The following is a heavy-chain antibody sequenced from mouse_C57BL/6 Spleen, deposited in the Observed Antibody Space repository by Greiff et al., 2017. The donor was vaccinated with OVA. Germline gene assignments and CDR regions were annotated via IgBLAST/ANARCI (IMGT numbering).Heavy chain of an antibody. CDR3: TRKLQLGAYAMDY. CDR2: ISSGGDYI. V-gene: IGHV5-9-1*02. Sequence: EVKLEESGEGLVKPGGSLKLSCAASGFTFSSYAMSWVRQTPEKRLEWVAYISSGGDYIYYADTVKGRFTISRDNARNTLYLQMSSLKSEDTAMYYCTRKLQLGAYAMDYWGQGTSVTVSS. CDR1: GFTFSSYA. D-gene: IGHD4-1*02. J-gene: IGHJ4*01.